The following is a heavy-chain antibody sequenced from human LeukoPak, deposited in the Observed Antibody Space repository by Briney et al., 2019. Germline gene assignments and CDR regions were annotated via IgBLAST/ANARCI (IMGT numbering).Heavy chain of an antibody. J-gene: IGHJ4*02. CDR1: GFTVSSSY. V-gene: IGHV3-66*01. Sequence: GGSLRLSCAASGFTVSSSYMNLVRQAPGKGLEWVSVIYSGGSTYYPDSVKGRFTISRDNSKNTLYLQMNSLRAEDTAVYYCARGSSSRGFDYWGQGTLVTVSS. CDR2: IYSGGST. D-gene: IGHD6-6*01. CDR3: ARGSSSRGFDY.